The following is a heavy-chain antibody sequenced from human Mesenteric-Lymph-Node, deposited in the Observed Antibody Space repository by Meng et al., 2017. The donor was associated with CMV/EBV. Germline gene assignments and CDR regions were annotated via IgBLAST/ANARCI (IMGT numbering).Heavy chain of an antibody. J-gene: IGHJ4*02. CDR2: MHSDGSND. V-gene: IGHV3-30*02. Sequence: GESLKISCAASGFTFSTYGIHWVRQAPGKGLEWVAFMHSDGSNDYYVESVKGRFAISRDNSKNTLYLQMNSLRAEDTAVYYCARGDTSGFDYWGQGTLVTVSS. D-gene: IGHD3-16*01. CDR3: ARGDTSGFDY. CDR1: GFTFSTYG.